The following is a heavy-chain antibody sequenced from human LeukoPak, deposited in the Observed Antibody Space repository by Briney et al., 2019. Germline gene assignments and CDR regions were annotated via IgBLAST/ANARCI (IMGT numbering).Heavy chain of an antibody. Sequence: HPGGSLRLSCAASGFTFSGYAMHWVRQAPGKGLEWVAVISNDGSHKYFADSVKGRFTISRDNSKNTLYLQMNSLRAEDTAVYYCARDGTATQFDYWGQGTLVTVSS. CDR1: GFTFSGYA. J-gene: IGHJ4*02. D-gene: IGHD2-15*01. CDR2: ISNDGSHK. CDR3: ARDGTATQFDY. V-gene: IGHV3-30*04.